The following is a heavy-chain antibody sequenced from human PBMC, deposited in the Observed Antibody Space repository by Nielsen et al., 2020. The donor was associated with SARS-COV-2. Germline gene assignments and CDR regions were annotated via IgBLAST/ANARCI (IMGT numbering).Heavy chain of an antibody. J-gene: IGHJ3*02. CDR3: ARERDYVWGSYRPSDAFDI. Sequence: WVRQAPGQGLEWMGIINPSGGSTSYAQKFQGRVTMTRDTSISTAYMELSRLRSDDTAVYYCARERDYVWGSYRPSDAFDIWGQGTMVTVSS. D-gene: IGHD3-16*02. V-gene: IGHV1-46*01. CDR2: INPSGGST.